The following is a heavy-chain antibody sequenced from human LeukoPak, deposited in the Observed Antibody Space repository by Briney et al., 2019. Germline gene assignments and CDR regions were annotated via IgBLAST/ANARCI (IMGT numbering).Heavy chain of an antibody. Sequence: GGSLRLSCAASGFTFSSYAMSWVRQAPGKGLEWVSAISGSGGSTYYADSVKGRFTISRDNSKNTLYLQMNSLRAEDTAVYYCAKGSGGNANYYYYGMDVWGQGTTVIVSS. V-gene: IGHV3-23*01. CDR3: AKGSGGNANYYYYGMDV. CDR2: ISGSGGST. J-gene: IGHJ6*02. CDR1: GFTFSSYA. D-gene: IGHD2-15*01.